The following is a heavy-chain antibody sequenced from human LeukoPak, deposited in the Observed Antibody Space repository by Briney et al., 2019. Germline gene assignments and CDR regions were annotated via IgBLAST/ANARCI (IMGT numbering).Heavy chain of an antibody. CDR1: GYTFTGYY. V-gene: IGHV1-2*02. D-gene: IGHD3-16*01. Sequence: ASVKVSCKASGYTFTGYYMHWVRQAPGQGLEWMGWINPNSGGTNYAQKFQGRVTMTRDTSISTAYMELSRLRSDDTAVYYCAGDLRLGEPHSFDIWGQGTMVTVSS. CDR2: INPNSGGT. J-gene: IGHJ3*02. CDR3: AGDLRLGEPHSFDI.